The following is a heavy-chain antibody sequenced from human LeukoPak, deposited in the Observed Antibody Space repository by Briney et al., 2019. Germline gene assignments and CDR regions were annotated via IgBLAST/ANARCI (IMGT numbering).Heavy chain of an antibody. CDR3: AGDGYNSRRFFDY. J-gene: IGHJ4*02. CDR2: INPNHGGT. CDR1: GYSFTDYY. Sequence: ASVKVSCKASGYSFTDYYINWVRQAPGQGLEWMGWINPNHGGTNYAQKFQGRVTMTSDTSINTAYMELSRLISDDTAVYYCAGDGYNSRRFFDYWGQGTLVSVSS. V-gene: IGHV1-2*02. D-gene: IGHD5-24*01.